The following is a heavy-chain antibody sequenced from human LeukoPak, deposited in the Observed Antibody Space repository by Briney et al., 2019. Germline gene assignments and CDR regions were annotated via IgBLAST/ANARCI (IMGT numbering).Heavy chain of an antibody. Sequence: SETLSLTCTVSGGSISSYYWSWIRQPAGKGLEWIGRIYTSGSTNYNPSLKSRVTISVDTSKNQFSLKLSSVTAADTAVYYCARVSLSGSWDDAFDIWGQGTMVTVSS. CDR2: IYTSGST. CDR3: ARVSLSGSWDDAFDI. CDR1: GGSISSYY. D-gene: IGHD6-13*01. J-gene: IGHJ3*02. V-gene: IGHV4-4*07.